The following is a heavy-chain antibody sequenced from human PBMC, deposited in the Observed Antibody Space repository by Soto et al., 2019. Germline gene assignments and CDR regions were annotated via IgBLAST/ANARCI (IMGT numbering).Heavy chain of an antibody. CDR2: INHSGST. Sequence: SEALSLTCAVYGGSFSGYYWSWIRQPPGKGLEWIGEINHSGSTNYNPSLKSRVTISVDTSKNQFSLKLSSVTAADTAVYYCARSGSSSSLYSVYYYYGMDVWGQGTTVTVSS. CDR3: ARSGSSSSLYSVYYYYGMDV. V-gene: IGHV4-34*01. CDR1: GGSFSGYY. D-gene: IGHD6-6*01. J-gene: IGHJ6*02.